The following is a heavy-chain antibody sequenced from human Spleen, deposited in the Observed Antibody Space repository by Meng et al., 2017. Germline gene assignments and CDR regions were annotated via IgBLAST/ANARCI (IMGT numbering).Heavy chain of an antibody. V-gene: IGHV1-69*05. D-gene: IGHD2-2*01. Sequence: SVKVSCKALGGIFSNYVIGWVRQAPGQGLEWMGGINAVFGTTNYAQKFQGRVTITTDESTSTVYMELTRLTSEDTAVYFCARKAGNCVTTTCYSLDYWGQGTLVTVSS. CDR3: ARKAGNCVTTTCYSLDY. CDR2: INAVFGTT. J-gene: IGHJ4*02. CDR1: GGIFSNYV.